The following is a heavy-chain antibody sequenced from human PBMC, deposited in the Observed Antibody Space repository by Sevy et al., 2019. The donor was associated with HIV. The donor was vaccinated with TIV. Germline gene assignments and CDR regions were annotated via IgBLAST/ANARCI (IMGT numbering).Heavy chain of an antibody. CDR2: IRTKPYGGTA. CDR1: GFAFGDYA. J-gene: IGHJ6*02. V-gene: IGHV3-49*03. D-gene: IGHD6-6*01. Sequence: GGSLRLSCTASGFAFGDYAMTWIRQVPGKGLEWVGFIRTKPYGGTADYAASAKGRFTISRDDSKSIAYLQMSNLKTEDTAVYYSSRGAFGSSAGIHYYGLDVWGQGTTVTVSS. CDR3: SRGAFGSSAGIHYYGLDV.